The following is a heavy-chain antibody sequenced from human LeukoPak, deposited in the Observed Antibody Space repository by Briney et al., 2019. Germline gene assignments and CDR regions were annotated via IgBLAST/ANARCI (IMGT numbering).Heavy chain of an antibody. Sequence: ASVKVSCKASGYTFTSYGISWVRQAPGQGLEWMGWISAYNGNTNYAQKLQGRVTMTTDTSTSTAYMELRSLRSDDTAVYYCAREWGNIAAAGRSNRFDPWGQGTLVTVSS. CDR1: GYTFTSYG. D-gene: IGHD6-13*01. CDR3: AREWGNIAAAGRSNRFDP. V-gene: IGHV1-18*01. CDR2: ISAYNGNT. J-gene: IGHJ5*02.